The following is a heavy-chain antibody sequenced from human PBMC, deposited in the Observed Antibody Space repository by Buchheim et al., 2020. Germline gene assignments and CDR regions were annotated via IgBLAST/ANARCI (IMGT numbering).Heavy chain of an antibody. J-gene: IGHJ4*02. CDR1: NGSISSGGYY. D-gene: IGHD5-24*01. Sequence: QVQLHESGPGLVEPSQTLSLTCNVSNGSISSGGYYWSWIRQLPGKGLEWIGYIYHSGSTYYNPSLKRRVTISADTSKNQFSLKLTSVTAADTAVYYCARDRDGYNFLDYWGQGT. CDR2: IYHSGST. V-gene: IGHV4-31*03. CDR3: ARDRDGYNFLDY.